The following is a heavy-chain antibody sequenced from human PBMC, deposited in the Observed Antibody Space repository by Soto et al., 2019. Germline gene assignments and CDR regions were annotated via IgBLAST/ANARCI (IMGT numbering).Heavy chain of an antibody. D-gene: IGHD6-25*01. CDR1: GGTFSSYA. J-gene: IGHJ5*02. CDR2: IIPIFGTA. CDR3: ARGRGYIWQNYFDL. Sequence: SVKVSCKASGGTFSSYAISWVRQAPGQGLEWMGGIIPIFGTANYAQKFQGRVTITADESTSTAYMELSSLRSEDTAVYYCARGRGYIWQNYFDLWGLGILVTVSS. V-gene: IGHV1-69*13.